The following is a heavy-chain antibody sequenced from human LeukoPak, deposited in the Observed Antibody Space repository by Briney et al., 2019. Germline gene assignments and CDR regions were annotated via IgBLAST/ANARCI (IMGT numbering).Heavy chain of an antibody. Sequence: GGSLRLSCAASGFTFSSYWMSWVRQAPGKGLEWVANIKQDGSEKYYVDSVRGRFTISRDNAKISLYLQMNSLRAEDTAVYYCARSAGSSGWYEGYYFDYWGQGTLVTVSS. V-gene: IGHV3-7*01. CDR1: GFTFSSYW. CDR2: IKQDGSEK. J-gene: IGHJ4*02. CDR3: ARSAGSSGWYEGYYFDY. D-gene: IGHD6-13*01.